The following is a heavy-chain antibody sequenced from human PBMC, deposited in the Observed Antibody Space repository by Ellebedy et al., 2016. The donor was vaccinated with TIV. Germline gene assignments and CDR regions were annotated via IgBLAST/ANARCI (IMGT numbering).Heavy chain of an antibody. CDR3: ARETFHGQGFDY. J-gene: IGHJ4*02. D-gene: IGHD3-3*02. CDR2: ISYDGSNK. Sequence: GESLKISCAASGFTFTTYWMHWVRQAPGKGLEWVAVISYDGSNKYYADSVKGRFTISRDNSKNTLYLQMNSLRAEDTAVYYYARETFHGQGFDYWGQGTLVTVSS. V-gene: IGHV3-30-3*01. CDR1: GFTFTTYW.